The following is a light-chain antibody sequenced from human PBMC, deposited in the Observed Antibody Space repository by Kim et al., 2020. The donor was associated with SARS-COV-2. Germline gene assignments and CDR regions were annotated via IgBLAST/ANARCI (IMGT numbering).Light chain of an antibody. CDR3: QQRSTWPQT. V-gene: IGKV3-11*01. CDR2: DAS. J-gene: IGKJ2*01. Sequence: SMSPGESATLSRRASQSISNNLIWYQQTPGQAPRPLIYDASKRATGIPARFSGSGSGTDFTLTISSLEPEDFAVYYCQQRSTWPQTFGQGTKLEIK. CDR1: QSISNN.